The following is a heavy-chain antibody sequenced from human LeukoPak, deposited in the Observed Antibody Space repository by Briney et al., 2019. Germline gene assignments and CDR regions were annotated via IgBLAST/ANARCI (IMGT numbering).Heavy chain of an antibody. CDR3: AGGFASSGYYFGDY. J-gene: IGHJ4*02. D-gene: IGHD3-22*01. V-gene: IGHV3-7*01. CDR1: GFTFSSYW. CDR2: IKQDGSEK. Sequence: GGSLRLSCAASGFTFSSYWMSWVRQAPGKGLEWVANIKQDGSEKYYVDSVKGRFTISRDNAKNSLYLQMNSLRAEDTAVYYCAGGFASSGYYFGDYWGQGTLVTVSS.